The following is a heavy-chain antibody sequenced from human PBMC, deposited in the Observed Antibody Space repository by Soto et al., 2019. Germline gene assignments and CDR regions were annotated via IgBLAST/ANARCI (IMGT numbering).Heavy chain of an antibody. Sequence: GGSLRLSCAASGFTFSSYAMSWVRQAPGKGLEWVSAISGSGGSTYYADSVKGRFTISRDNSKNTLYLQMNSLRAEDTAVYYCAKDLYGDYGGFDYYYGMDVWGQGTTVTVSS. CDR3: AKDLYGDYGGFDYYYGMDV. D-gene: IGHD4-17*01. CDR2: ISGSGGST. V-gene: IGHV3-23*01. J-gene: IGHJ6*02. CDR1: GFTFSSYA.